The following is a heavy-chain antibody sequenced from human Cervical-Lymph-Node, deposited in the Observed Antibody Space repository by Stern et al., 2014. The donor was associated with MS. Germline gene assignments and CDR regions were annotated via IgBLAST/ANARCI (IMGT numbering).Heavy chain of an antibody. V-gene: IGHV1-8*01. J-gene: IGHJ4*02. CDR2: MNPNSGNT. D-gene: IGHD5-12*01. Sequence: QVQLVESGAEVKKPGASVRVSCKASGYTFTSYDINWVRQATGQGLEWMGWMNPNSGNTDYAQRFQGRVTMTRNTSISTAYMVLSSLRSEDTAVYYCARGRVATIVDYWGQGTLVTVSS. CDR1: GYTFTSYD. CDR3: ARGRVATIVDY.